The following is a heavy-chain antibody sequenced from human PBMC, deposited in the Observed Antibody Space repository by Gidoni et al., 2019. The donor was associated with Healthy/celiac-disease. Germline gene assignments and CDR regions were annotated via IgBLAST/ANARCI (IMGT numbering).Heavy chain of an antibody. J-gene: IGHJ5*02. Sequence: QVQLVQSGAEVKKPGSSVKVSCKASGGTFRSYAISWVRQAPGQGLEWMGGIIPIFGTANYAQKFQGRVTITADESTSTAYMELSSLRSEDTAVYYCARVSRYDFWSGYYTEVANRHNWFDPWGQGTLVTVSS. CDR2: IIPIFGTA. CDR1: GGTFRSYA. CDR3: ARVSRYDFWSGYYTEVANRHNWFDP. V-gene: IGHV1-69*01. D-gene: IGHD3-3*01.